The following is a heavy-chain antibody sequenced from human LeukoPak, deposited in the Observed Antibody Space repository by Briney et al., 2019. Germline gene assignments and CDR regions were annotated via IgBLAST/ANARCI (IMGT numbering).Heavy chain of an antibody. CDR1: GFTFSSYG. CDR3: ARGGYCSGGSCYHNYYYYYMDV. CDR2: IRYDGSNK. V-gene: IGHV3-30*02. J-gene: IGHJ6*03. D-gene: IGHD2-15*01. Sequence: PGGSLRLSCAASGFTFSSYGMHWVRQAPGKGLEWVAFIRYDGSNKYYADSVKGRFTISRDNAKNSLYLQMNSLRAEDTAVYYCARGGYCSGGSCYHNYYYYYMDVWGKGTTVTISS.